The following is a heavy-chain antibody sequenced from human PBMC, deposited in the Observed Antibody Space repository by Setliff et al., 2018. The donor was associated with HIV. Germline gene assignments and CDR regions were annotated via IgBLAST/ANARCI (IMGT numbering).Heavy chain of an antibody. CDR1: GYTFTDYF. Sequence: ASVKVSCKSSGYTFTDYFMHWVRQAPGQGLEWMGWISPDNANTRISQKFRGSVTMTRDRSINTAYMEFTGLTSDDTAVYYCARAFVPSYYYYMDVWGKGTTVTVSS. CDR3: ARAFVPSYYYYMDV. J-gene: IGHJ6*03. CDR2: ISPDNANT. D-gene: IGHD3-16*01. V-gene: IGHV1-2*02.